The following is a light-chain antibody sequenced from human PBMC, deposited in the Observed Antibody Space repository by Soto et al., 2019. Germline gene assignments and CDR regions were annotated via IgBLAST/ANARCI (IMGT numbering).Light chain of an antibody. Sequence: QSALTQPASVSGSPGQSITISCTGTSRDVGGYNYVSWHQQHPGKAPKVIITEVSNRPSGVSNRFSGSKSGNRASLTISGLQAEDEADYYCSSYISSSTFVVFGGGTKLTVL. J-gene: IGLJ2*01. V-gene: IGLV2-14*01. CDR2: EVS. CDR3: SSYISSSTFVV. CDR1: SRDVGGYNY.